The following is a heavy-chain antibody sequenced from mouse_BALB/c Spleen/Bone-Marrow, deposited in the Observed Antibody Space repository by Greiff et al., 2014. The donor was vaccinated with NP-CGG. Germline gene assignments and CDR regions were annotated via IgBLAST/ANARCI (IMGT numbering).Heavy chain of an antibody. CDR1: GFSLTNYG. Sequence: QVQLQQSGPGLVAPPQSLSITCTVSGFSLTNYGVRWVRQPPGKGLEWLGVIWADGSTNYNSALMSRLSISKDNSKSQVFFKMNSLQTDDTAMYYCARITTATGAMDYWRQGTSVTVSS. D-gene: IGHD1-2*01. V-gene: IGHV2-9*02. CDR3: ARITTATGAMDY. CDR2: IWADGST. J-gene: IGHJ4*01.